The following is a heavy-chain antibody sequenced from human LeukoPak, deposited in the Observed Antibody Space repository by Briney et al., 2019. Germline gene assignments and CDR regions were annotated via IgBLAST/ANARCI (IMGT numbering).Heavy chain of an antibody. V-gene: IGHV4-39*01. CDR3: ARGGGSSGWYVGSHFDY. CDR1: GGSISSSSYY. CDR2: IYYSGST. J-gene: IGHJ4*02. Sequence: PSETLSLTCTVSGGSISSSSYYWGWIRQPPGKGLEWIGSIYYSGSTYYNPSLKSRVTISVDTSKNQFSLKLSSVTAADTAVYYCARGGGSSGWYVGSHFDYWGQGTLVTVSS. D-gene: IGHD6-19*01.